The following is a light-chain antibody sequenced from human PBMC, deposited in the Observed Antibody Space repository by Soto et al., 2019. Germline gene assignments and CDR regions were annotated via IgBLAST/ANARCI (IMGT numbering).Light chain of an antibody. CDR3: QQSYSSPPT. J-gene: IGKJ1*01. Sequence: DIQMTQSPTSLSASVGDRVTLSCRASQSISSYLTWYQEQPGKAPKLLIYAASSLQSGVPSRFSGSGAGTDFTLTISSLQPEDFATYYCQQSYSSPPTFGQGTKVDIK. CDR1: QSISSY. V-gene: IGKV1-39*01. CDR2: AAS.